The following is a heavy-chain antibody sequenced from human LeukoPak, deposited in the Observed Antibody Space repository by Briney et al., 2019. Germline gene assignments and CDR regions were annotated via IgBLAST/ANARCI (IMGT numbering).Heavy chain of an antibody. J-gene: IGHJ2*01. D-gene: IGHD3-22*01. CDR3: ARLRILLRYFDL. Sequence: SETLSLTCTVSGGSISSCYWSWIRQPPGKGLEWIGYIYYSGSTNYNPSLKGRATISVDTSKNRFSLKVNSVTAADTAVYYCARLRILLRYFDLWGRGTLVTVSS. CDR2: IYYSGST. V-gene: IGHV4-59*01. CDR1: GGSISSCY.